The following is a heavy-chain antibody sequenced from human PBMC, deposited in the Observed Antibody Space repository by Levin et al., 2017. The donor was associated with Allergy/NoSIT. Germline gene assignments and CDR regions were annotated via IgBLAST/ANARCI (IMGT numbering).Heavy chain of an antibody. J-gene: IGHJ4*02. CDR2: IYYSGST. CDR1: GGSISSGDYY. CDR3: AWSYGSGSYPFDY. V-gene: IGHV4-30-4*01. Sequence: LRLSCTVSGGSISSGDYYWSWIRQPPGKGLEWIGYIYYSGSTYYNPSLKSRVTISVDTSKNQFSLKLSSVTAADTAVYYCAWSYGSGSYPFDYWGQGTLVTVSS. D-gene: IGHD3-10*01.